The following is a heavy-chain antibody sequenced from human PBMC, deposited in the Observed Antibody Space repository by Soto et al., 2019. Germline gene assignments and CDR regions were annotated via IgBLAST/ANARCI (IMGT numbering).Heavy chain of an antibody. D-gene: IGHD6-13*01. CDR1: GFTFSTYA. V-gene: IGHV3-30-3*01. CDR2: ISYDGNNN. CDR3: ARDFVPAAGTSWAANRLDP. Sequence: QVQLVESGGGVVQPGMSLRLSCAASGFTFSTYAMYWVRQPPGEGLEWVAVISYDGNNNYYTDSVKGRFTISRDNSKNTLYLQMNNLRSEDTALYYCARDFVPAAGTSWAANRLDPWGQGTLVTVSS. J-gene: IGHJ5*02.